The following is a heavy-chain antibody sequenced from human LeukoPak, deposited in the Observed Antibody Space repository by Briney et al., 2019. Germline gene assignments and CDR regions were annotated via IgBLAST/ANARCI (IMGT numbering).Heavy chain of an antibody. D-gene: IGHD3-3*01. CDR1: GLTVSSNY. CDR2: IYTGGST. CDR3: AKDVDFWSGYHDAFDI. V-gene: IGHV3-53*01. Sequence: PGGSLRLSCAASGLTVSSNYMSWVRQAPGKGLEWVSVIYTGGSTYYADSVKGRFTISRDNSKNTLYLQINGLRVEDTAVYYCAKDVDFWSGYHDAFDIWGQGTMVTVSS. J-gene: IGHJ3*02.